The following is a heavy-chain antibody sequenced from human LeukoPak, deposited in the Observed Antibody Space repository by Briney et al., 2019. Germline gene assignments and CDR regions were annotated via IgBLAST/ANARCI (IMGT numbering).Heavy chain of an antibody. Sequence: ASVKVSCKASGYTFTSYAMNWVRQAPGQGLEWMGWINTNTGNPTYAQGFTGRFVFSLDTSVSTAYLQISSLKAEDTAVYYCARDQGRVIQLWSHYYYYGMDVWGQGTTVTVSS. V-gene: IGHV7-4-1*02. CDR2: INTNTGNP. J-gene: IGHJ6*02. D-gene: IGHD5-18*01. CDR1: GYTFTSYA. CDR3: ARDQGRVIQLWSHYYYYGMDV.